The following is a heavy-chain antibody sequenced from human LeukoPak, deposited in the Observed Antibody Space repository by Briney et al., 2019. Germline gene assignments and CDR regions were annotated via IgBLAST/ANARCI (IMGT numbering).Heavy chain of an antibody. CDR1: RFTFSSYW. V-gene: IGHV3-74*01. J-gene: IGHJ4*02. CDR3: ARVAAYSSSPRPFDS. Sequence: PGGSLRLSCAASRFTFSSYWMHWVRQAPGKGLVWVSRIGNDGSSTTYADSVKGRFTISRDNAKNTLYLQMNNLRAEDTAVYYCARVAAYSSSPRPFDSWGQGTLVTVSS. CDR2: IGNDGSST. D-gene: IGHD6-13*01.